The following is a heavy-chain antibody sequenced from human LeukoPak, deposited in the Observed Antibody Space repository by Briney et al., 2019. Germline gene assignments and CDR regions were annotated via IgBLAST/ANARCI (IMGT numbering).Heavy chain of an antibody. V-gene: IGHV1-69*06. D-gene: IGHD3-10*01. Sequence: GASVKVSCKASGGTFTSSAVSWVRQAPGQGLEWMGTIFPVFATVNYAQKFQGRVIIPADKSATTAYMDVSSLKSEDTAVYYSARLPTLLLAPGDYSWRQGTLVTVSS. CDR1: GGTFTSSA. CDR2: IFPVFATV. J-gene: IGHJ4*02. CDR3: ARLPTLLLAPGDYS.